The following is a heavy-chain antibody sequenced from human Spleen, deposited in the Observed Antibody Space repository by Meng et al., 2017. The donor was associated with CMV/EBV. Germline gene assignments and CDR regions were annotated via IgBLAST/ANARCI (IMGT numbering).Heavy chain of an antibody. Sequence: GESLKISCAASGFTFSSYWMSWVRQAPGKGLEWVAVIWYDGSKTYYADSVKGRFTISRDNSKNTVYLQMNSLRVEDTAVYYCARGAKSVIDYWGQGTLVTVSS. D-gene: IGHD4/OR15-4a*01. CDR2: IWYDGSKT. CDR1: GFTFSSYW. J-gene: IGHJ4*02. CDR3: ARGAKSVIDY. V-gene: IGHV3-33*08.